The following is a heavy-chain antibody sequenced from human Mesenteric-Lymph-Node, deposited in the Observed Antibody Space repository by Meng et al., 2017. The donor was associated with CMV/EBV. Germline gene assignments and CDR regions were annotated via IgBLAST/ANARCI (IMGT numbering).Heavy chain of an antibody. CDR2: INHSGST. J-gene: IGHJ4*02. CDR3: ARHQRWLKSEGGFNY. V-gene: IGHV4-34*01. CDR1: GGSFSGYY. Sequence: VQLQQWGAGLLKPSETLSLTRAVYGGSFSGYYWSWIRQPPGKGLEWIGEINHSGSTNYNPSLKSRVTISVDTSKNQFSLKLSSVTAADTAVYYCARHQRWLKSEGGFNYWGQGTLVTVSS. D-gene: IGHD4-23*01.